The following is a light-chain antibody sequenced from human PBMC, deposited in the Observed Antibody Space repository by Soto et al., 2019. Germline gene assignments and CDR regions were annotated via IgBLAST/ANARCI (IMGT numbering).Light chain of an antibody. CDR1: SSDIGGYNY. V-gene: IGLV2-8*01. J-gene: IGLJ2*01. Sequence: QSALTQPPSASGSPGRSVTISCTGTSSDIGGYNYVSWYQQHPGKAPKLMIYDVNKRPSGVPDRFSGSKSGNTASLTVSGLQSEDEADYYCSSYAGSNNFIFGGGTNLTVL. CDR3: SSYAGSNNFI. CDR2: DVN.